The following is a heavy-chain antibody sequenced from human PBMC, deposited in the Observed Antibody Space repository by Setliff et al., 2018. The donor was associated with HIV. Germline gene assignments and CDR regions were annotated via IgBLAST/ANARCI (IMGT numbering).Heavy chain of an antibody. V-gene: IGHV3-73*01. CDR2: IRSETNTYAT. Sequence: GGSLRLSCAASGFTFSGSAMHWVRQASGKGLEWVGRIRSETNTYATAYAASVKGRFTISRDDSKNTAYLQMNSLKTEDTAVYYCSCSGYDSYFQHWGQGTPVTVSS. J-gene: IGHJ1*01. D-gene: IGHD5-12*01. CDR3: SCSGYDSYFQH. CDR1: GFTFSGSA.